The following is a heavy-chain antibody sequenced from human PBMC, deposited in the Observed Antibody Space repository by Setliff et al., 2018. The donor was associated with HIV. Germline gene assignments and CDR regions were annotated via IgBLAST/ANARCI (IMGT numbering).Heavy chain of an antibody. Sequence: LSLTCAVYGGSLTGYFWTWIRQSPGKGLEWVGRSKNKFNSFTTEYAASVKGRFTISRDDSKNSLYLQMNSLKTEDTAVYYCARDTCDTPSCYAGPRFVYWGQGNLVTVSS. J-gene: IGHJ4*02. CDR1: GGSLTGYF. CDR2: SKNKFNSFTT. V-gene: IGHV3-72*01. CDR3: ARDTCDTPSCYAGPRFVY. D-gene: IGHD2-2*01.